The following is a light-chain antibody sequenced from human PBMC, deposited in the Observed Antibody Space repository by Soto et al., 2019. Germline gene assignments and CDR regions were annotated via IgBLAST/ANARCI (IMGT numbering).Light chain of an antibody. CDR1: ESISSW. Sequence: DIQMTQSPSTLSTSIGDRVVITCRASESISSWLAWYQQKPGKAPKLPIYDVSSLESGVPSRFSGSGSGTEFTLTISSLQPDDFATYYCQQYNSYPWTFGQGTKVDIK. CDR3: QQYNSYPWT. V-gene: IGKV1-5*01. J-gene: IGKJ1*01. CDR2: DVS.